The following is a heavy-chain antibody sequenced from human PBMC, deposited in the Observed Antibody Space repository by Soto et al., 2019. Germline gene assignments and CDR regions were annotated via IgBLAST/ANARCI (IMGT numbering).Heavy chain of an antibody. J-gene: IGHJ5*02. Sequence: KTSETLSLTCTVSGGSISNYYWSWIRQPPGKGLEWIGYIYYRGSTNYNPSLKSRVTMSVDTSKNQFSLKLSSVTAADTAVYYCARTRSTMSWFDPWGQGTLVTVSS. CDR3: ARTRSTMSWFDP. D-gene: IGHD1-1*01. CDR1: GGSISNYY. V-gene: IGHV4-59*12. CDR2: IYYRGST.